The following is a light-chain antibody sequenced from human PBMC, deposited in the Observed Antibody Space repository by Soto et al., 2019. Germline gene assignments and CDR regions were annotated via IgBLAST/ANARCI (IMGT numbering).Light chain of an antibody. CDR1: QSLVHSSGNTY. Sequence: DVVMTQSPLSLPVTLGQPASISCRSSQSLVHSSGNTYLNWFLQRPGHSPRRLIYQVSNRDSGVPDRFSGSGSGIDFTLKISRVEADDVGVYYCMHHGSSLWTFGQGTKVDIK. CDR2: QVS. CDR3: MHHGSSLWT. J-gene: IGKJ1*01. V-gene: IGKV2-30*02.